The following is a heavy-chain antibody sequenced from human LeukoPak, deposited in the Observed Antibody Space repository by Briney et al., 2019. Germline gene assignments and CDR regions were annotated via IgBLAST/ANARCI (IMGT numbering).Heavy chain of an antibody. V-gene: IGHV3-30-3*01. CDR1: GFNFNIYS. D-gene: IGHD2/OR15-2a*01. CDR3: AGPFIYLGAFDL. CDR2: ISYDGANK. Sequence: GGSLRLSCAASGFNFNIYSMHWVRQAPGKGLEWVAVISYDGANKHYADSVKGRFTISRDNSKNTLYLQMNSLRPEDTAVYFCAGPFIYLGAFDLWGQGTMVTVSS. J-gene: IGHJ3*01.